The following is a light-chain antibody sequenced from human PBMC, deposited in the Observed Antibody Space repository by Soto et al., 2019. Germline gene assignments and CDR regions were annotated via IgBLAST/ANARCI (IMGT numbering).Light chain of an antibody. CDR1: SSDIGASNS. J-gene: IGLJ2*01. V-gene: IGLV2-8*01. CDR3: GARAGSNKHVV. CDR2: EVT. Sequence: QSALTQPPSASGSPGQSVTISCAGSSSDIGASNSVSWYQQHPGTAPKLFISEVTKRPSGVPDRFSGSKSGNTASLTVSGLQSDDEADYYCGARAGSNKHVVFGGGTKLTVL.